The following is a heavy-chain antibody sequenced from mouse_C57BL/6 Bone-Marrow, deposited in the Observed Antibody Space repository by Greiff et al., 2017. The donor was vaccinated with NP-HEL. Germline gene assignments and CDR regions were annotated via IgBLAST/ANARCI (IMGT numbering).Heavy chain of an antibody. J-gene: IGHJ2*01. CDR3: ATITTVDY. Sequence: VQLQQSGAELVRPGASVKLSCTASGFNFKDYYMHWVKQRPEQGLEWIGRIDPEDGDTEYAPKFQGKASMTAYFSSSTSYLQLSSLTSEDTAVYYCATITTVDYWGQGTTLTVSS. D-gene: IGHD1-1*01. CDR2: IDPEDGDT. V-gene: IGHV14-1*01. CDR1: GFNFKDYY.